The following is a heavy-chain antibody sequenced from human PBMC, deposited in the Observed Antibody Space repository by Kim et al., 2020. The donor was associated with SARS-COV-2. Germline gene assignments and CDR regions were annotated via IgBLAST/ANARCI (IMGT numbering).Heavy chain of an antibody. CDR1: GGSFSGYY. D-gene: IGHD6-6*01. CDR3: ARLRSRIAARRNYYYGMDV. V-gene: IGHV4-34*01. CDR2: INHSGST. Sequence: SETLSLTCAVYGGSFSGYYWSWIRQPPGKGLEWIGEINHSGSTNYNPSLKSRVTISVDTSKNQFSLKLSSVTAADTAVYYCARLRSRIAARRNYYYGMDVWGQGTTVTVSS. J-gene: IGHJ6*02.